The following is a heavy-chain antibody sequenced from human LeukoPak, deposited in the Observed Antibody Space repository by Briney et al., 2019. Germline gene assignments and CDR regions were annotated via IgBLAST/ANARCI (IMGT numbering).Heavy chain of an antibody. Sequence: SETLSLTCTVSGGSIRTDGSYWAWIRQPPGKGLEWIGSIYIDGITHYNSSLQSRVTLSIYTSKNQFSLKLTSVTAADTAVFYCARLFTRAWEYRYGMDVWGQGTAVTVSS. D-gene: IGHD1-26*01. V-gene: IGHV4-39*01. CDR3: ARLFTRAWEYRYGMDV. CDR2: IYIDGIT. CDR1: GGSIRTDGSY. J-gene: IGHJ6*02.